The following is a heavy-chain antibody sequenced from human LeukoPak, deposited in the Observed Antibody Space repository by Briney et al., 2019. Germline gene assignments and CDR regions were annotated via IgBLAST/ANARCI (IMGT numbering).Heavy chain of an antibody. CDR1: GGSISTYY. CDR2: MYHGGST. Sequence: SETLSPTCTVSGGSISTYYWTWIRQPPGKGLEWIGYMYHGGSTNYNPSLKSRVTISGDTSKNQFSLKLSSVTAADTAVYYCARDVGSPYCSGGSCPLGYWGQGILVTVSS. J-gene: IGHJ4*02. CDR3: ARDVGSPYCSGGSCPLGY. V-gene: IGHV4-59*01. D-gene: IGHD2-15*01.